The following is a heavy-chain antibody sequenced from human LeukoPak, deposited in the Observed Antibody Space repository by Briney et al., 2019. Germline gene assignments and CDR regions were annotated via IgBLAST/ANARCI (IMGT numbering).Heavy chain of an antibody. J-gene: IGHJ4*02. Sequence: GGSLRLSCAASGFTFSSYWVHWVRQAPGKGLVWVSHVNSDGSGTSYADSVKGRFTISRDNAKNTLYLQMNSLRAEVTAVYYCARGASSAWYQNFDYWGQGTLVTVSS. CDR3: ARGASSAWYQNFDY. CDR1: GFTFSSYW. D-gene: IGHD6-19*01. CDR2: VNSDGSGT. V-gene: IGHV3-74*01.